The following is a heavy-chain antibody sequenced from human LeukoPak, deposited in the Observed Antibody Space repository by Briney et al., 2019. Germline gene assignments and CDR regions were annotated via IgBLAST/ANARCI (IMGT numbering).Heavy chain of an antibody. Sequence: GGSLRLSCAASGFTFSNYGMNWVRQAPGKGLEWVSGISGSGGSTYSADSVKGRFIISRDNSKNMLYLQMNSLRAEDTAVYYCARSGGQWLVRWAHFDYWGQGTLVTVSS. J-gene: IGHJ4*02. CDR3: ARSGGQWLVRWAHFDY. D-gene: IGHD6-19*01. CDR1: GFTFSNYG. V-gene: IGHV3-23*01. CDR2: ISGSGGST.